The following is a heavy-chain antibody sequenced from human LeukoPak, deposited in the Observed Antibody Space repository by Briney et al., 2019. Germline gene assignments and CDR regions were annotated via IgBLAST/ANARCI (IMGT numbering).Heavy chain of an antibody. Sequence: SPSETLSLTCHVYNGPFSGYYWSWIRQPPGKGLEWIGEINHYGNTNYNSSLKSRITISIDTSKRQFSLNLNSVTAADTAVYYCAMTSADYPDYFASWGQGALVTVSS. D-gene: IGHD4/OR15-4a*01. CDR2: INHYGNT. J-gene: IGHJ4*02. CDR1: NGPFSGYY. V-gene: IGHV4-34*01. CDR3: AMTSADYPDYFAS.